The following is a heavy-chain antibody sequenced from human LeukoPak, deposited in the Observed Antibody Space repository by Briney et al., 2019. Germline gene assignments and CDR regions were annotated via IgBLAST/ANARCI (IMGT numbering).Heavy chain of an antibody. D-gene: IGHD5-24*01. J-gene: IGHJ4*02. V-gene: IGHV4-59*01. CDR1: GGSISSYY. Sequence: SETLSLTCTVSGGSISSYYWSWIRQPPGKGLEWIGYIYYSGSTNYNPSLKSRVTISVDTSKNQFSLKLSSVTAADTAVYYCAREGPRRDGYSHDYWGQGTLVSVSS. CDR3: AREGPRRDGYSHDY. CDR2: IYYSGST.